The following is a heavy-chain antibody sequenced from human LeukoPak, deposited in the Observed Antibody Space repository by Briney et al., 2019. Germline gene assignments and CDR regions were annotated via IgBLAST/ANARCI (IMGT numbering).Heavy chain of an antibody. J-gene: IGHJ4*02. CDR2: INHSGST. Sequence: SETLSLTCAVYGGSFSGYYWSWIRQPPGKGLEWIGEINHSGSTNYNPSLKSRVTISVDTSKNQFSLKLSSVTAADTAVYYCARVEDYDILTAGAVGGNRYPDYWAREPWSPSPQ. V-gene: IGHV4-34*01. CDR3: ARVEDYDILTAGAVGGNRYPDY. D-gene: IGHD3-9*01. CDR1: GGSFSGYY.